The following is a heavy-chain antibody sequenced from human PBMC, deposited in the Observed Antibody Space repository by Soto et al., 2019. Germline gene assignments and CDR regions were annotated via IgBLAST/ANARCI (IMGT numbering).Heavy chain of an antibody. D-gene: IGHD3-9*01. CDR3: TKRYFGGPDAFDI. CDR2: IRSKAYGGTT. CDR1: GFTFGDYA. V-gene: IGHV3-49*03. Sequence: GGSLRLSCTASGFTFGDYAMSWFRQAPGKGLEWVGFIRSKAYGGTTEYAASVKGRFTISRDDSKNIVYLQMNSLKTEDTAVYYCTKRYFGGPDAFDIWGQGTMVTVSS. J-gene: IGHJ3*02.